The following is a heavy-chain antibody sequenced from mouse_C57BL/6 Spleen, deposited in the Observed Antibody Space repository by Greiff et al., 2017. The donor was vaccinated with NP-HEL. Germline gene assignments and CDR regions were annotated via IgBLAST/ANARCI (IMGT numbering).Heavy chain of an antibody. J-gene: IGHJ2*01. CDR2: TDPANGNT. CDR3: IISTMTA. V-gene: IGHV14-3*02. CDR1: GYNIKDIY. Sequence: EVQLQQSGAELVKPAASLKLSCTASGYNIKDIYIHWVKQRPEKGLERIRRTDPANGNTKYDPKVQGKATITADTSSKTAYLQLSILTSEDTAVYYCIISTMTAWGRVTTLTVSS.